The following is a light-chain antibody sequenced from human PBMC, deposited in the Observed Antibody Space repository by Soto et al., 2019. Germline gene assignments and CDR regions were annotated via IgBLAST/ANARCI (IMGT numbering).Light chain of an antibody. Sequence: EIVMTQSPATRSVSPGERATLSCRASQSVSSNLAWYQQKPGQAPRLLIYGASTRATGIPARFSGSGSGTEFNLTISSLQSEDFAVYYCQQYNNWPPGTFGQGTKVEIK. CDR2: GAS. CDR3: QQYNNWPPGT. V-gene: IGKV3-15*01. CDR1: QSVSSN. J-gene: IGKJ1*01.